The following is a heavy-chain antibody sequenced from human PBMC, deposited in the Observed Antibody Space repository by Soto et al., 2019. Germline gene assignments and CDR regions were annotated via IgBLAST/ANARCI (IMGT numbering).Heavy chain of an antibody. Sequence: SVHWILQAPGKGLEWVSYISSSSTIYYADSVKGRFTISRDNAKNSLYLQMNSLRDEDTAVYYCARAGGITYGMDVWGQGTTVTVSS. V-gene: IGHV3-48*02. CDR1: S. CDR2: ISSSSTI. J-gene: IGHJ6*02. D-gene: IGHD3-3*01. CDR3: ARAGGITYGMDV.